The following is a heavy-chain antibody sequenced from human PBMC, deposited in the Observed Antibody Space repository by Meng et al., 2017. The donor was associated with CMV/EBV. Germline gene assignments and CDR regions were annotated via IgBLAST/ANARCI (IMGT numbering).Heavy chain of an antibody. J-gene: IGHJ6*02. D-gene: IGHD3-10*01. CDR3: AKILWFGESLGYYGMDV. CDR1: GFTFSSYG. Sequence: LRLSCAASGFTFSSYGMHWVRQAPGKGLEWVAFIRYDGSNKYYADSVKGRFTISRDNSKNTLYLQMNSLRAEDTAVYYCAKILWFGESLGYYGMDVWGQGTTVTVSS. CDR2: IRYDGSNK. V-gene: IGHV3-30*02.